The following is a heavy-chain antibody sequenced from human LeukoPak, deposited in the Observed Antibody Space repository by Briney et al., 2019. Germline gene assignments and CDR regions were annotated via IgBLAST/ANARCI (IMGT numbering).Heavy chain of an antibody. V-gene: IGHV3-21*01. CDR2: ISSSSSYI. D-gene: IGHD6-13*01. J-gene: IGHJ4*02. CDR3: ASSYSSSWYGVDY. Sequence: GGSLRLSCAASGFTFSSYSMNWVRQAPGKGLEWVSSISSSSSYIYYADSVKGRFTISRDNAKNSLYLQMNSLRAEDTAVYYCASSYSSSWYGVDYWGQGTLVTVSS. CDR1: GFTFSSYS.